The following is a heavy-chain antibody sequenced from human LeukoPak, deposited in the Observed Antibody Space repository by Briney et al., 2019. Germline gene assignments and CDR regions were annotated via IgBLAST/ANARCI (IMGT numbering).Heavy chain of an antibody. Sequence: SETLSLTCAVYGGSFSGYYWSWIRQPPGKGLEWIGEINHSGSTNYNPSLKSRVTISVDTSKNQFSLKLSSVTAADTAEYYCARVGRGITMVRGVINYFDYWGQGTLVTVSS. D-gene: IGHD3-10*01. CDR1: GGSFSGYY. J-gene: IGHJ4*02. CDR3: ARVGRGITMVRGVINYFDY. V-gene: IGHV4-34*01. CDR2: INHSGST.